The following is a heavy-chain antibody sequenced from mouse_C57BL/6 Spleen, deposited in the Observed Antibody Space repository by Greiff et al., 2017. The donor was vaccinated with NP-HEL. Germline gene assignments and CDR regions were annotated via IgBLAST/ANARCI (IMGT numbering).Heavy chain of an antibody. D-gene: IGHD2-2*01. V-gene: IGHV5-17*01. CDR2: ISSGSSTI. Sequence: EVQVVESGGGLVKPGGSLKLSCAASGFTFSDYGMHWVRQAPEKGLEWVAYISSGSSTIYYADTVKGRFTISRDNAKNTLFLQMTSLRSEDTAMYYCARGGYDWYFDVWGTGTTVTVSS. CDR3: ARGGYDWYFDV. CDR1: GFTFSDYG. J-gene: IGHJ1*03.